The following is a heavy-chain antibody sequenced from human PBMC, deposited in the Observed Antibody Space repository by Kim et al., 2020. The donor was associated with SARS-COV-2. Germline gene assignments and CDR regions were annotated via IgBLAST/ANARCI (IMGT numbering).Heavy chain of an antibody. V-gene: IGHV3-49*02. J-gene: IGHJ4*02. D-gene: IGHD3-10*01. CDR3: TRDYPIYYGSGSYSFDY. Sequence: VKGRFTISRDDSKSIAYLQMNSLKTEDTAVYYCTRDYPIYYGSGSYSFDYWGQGTLVTVSS.